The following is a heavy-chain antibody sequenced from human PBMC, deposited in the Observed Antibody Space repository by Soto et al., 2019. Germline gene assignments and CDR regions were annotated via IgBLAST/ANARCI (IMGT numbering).Heavy chain of an antibody. D-gene: IGHD3-22*01. CDR2: IRSSTNNYAT. V-gene: IGHV3-73*01. CDR3: TRDPRNYYDSSGSANCFDP. J-gene: IGHJ5*02. CDR1: GFTFSGSA. Sequence: GGSLRLSCAASGFTFSGSAMHWVRQASGKGLEWVGRIRSSTNNYATAYAASVKGRFTVSRDDSKNTAYLQMNSLKTEDTAVYYCTRDPRNYYDSSGSANCFDPWGQGTPVTVSS.